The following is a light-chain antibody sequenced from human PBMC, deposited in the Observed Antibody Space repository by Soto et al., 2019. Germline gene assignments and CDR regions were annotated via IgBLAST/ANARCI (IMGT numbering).Light chain of an antibody. V-gene: IGKV3-20*01. CDR2: SAS. J-gene: IGKJ1*01. CDR1: QSISDT. CDR3: QQYGISPRT. Sequence: TQSPATLSVYPGERATLSCRASQSISDTLAWYQQKPGQAPRLLIYSASSRATGIPDRFSGSGSGTDFTLTISRLEPEDFAVYYCQQYGISPRTFGQGTKVDI.